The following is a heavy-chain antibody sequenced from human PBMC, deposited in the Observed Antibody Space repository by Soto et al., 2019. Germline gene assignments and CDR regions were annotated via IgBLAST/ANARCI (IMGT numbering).Heavy chain of an antibody. CDR1: GFTFSSYV. CDR2: ISYDGSNK. Sequence: QVQRVESGGGVVQPGRSLRLSCAASGFTFSSYVMHWVRQAPGKGLEWVAVISYDGSNKYYADSVKGRFTISRDNSKNTLYLQMNSLRAEDTAVYYCARDPSKYYYYNMDVWGQGTTVTVSS. CDR3: ARDPSKYYYYNMDV. J-gene: IGHJ6*02. V-gene: IGHV3-30-3*01.